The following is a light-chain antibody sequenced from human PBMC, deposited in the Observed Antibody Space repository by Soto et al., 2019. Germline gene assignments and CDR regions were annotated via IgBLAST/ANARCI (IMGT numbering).Light chain of an antibody. J-gene: IGLJ2*01. Sequence: QAVVTQEPSLTVSPGGTVTLTCGSSTGAVTSGHYPYWFQQKPGQAPRTLIYDTSNKHSWTPARFSGSLLGGKAALTLSGAQPEDEAVYYCFLSYSGARPLFGGGTKVTVL. CDR2: DTS. CDR3: FLSYSGARPL. CDR1: TGAVTSGHY. V-gene: IGLV7-46*01.